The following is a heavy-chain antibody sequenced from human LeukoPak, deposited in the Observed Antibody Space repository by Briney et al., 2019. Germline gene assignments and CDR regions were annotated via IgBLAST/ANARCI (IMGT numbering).Heavy chain of an antibody. D-gene: IGHD3-16*01. CDR3: ARLIGGTGVTFDI. V-gene: IGHV4-59*08. CDR2: IYYSGST. J-gene: IGHJ3*02. Sequence: SETLSLTCTVSGGSISSYYWSWIRQPPGKGLEWIGYIYYSGSTNYNPSLKSRVTISVDTSKNQFSLKLSSVTAADTVVYYCARLIGGTGVTFDIWGQGTMVTVSS. CDR1: GGSISSYY.